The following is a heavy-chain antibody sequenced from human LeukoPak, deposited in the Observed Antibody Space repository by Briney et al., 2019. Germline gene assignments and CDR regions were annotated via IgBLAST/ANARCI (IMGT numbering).Heavy chain of an antibody. Sequence: ASVKVSCKASGYTFTSYGISWVRQAPGQGLEWMGWISAYNGNTNYAQKLQGRVTMTTDTSTSTACMELRSLRSDDTAVYYCARERYFDWLLLDYWGQGTLVTVSS. V-gene: IGHV1-18*01. CDR2: ISAYNGNT. J-gene: IGHJ4*02. D-gene: IGHD3-9*01. CDR1: GYTFTSYG. CDR3: ARERYFDWLLLDY.